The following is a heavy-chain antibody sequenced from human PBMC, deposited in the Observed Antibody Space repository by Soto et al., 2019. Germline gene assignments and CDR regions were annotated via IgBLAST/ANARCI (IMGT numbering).Heavy chain of an antibody. V-gene: IGHV1-3*05. D-gene: IGHD6-19*01. CDR1: GYTFTSYA. Sequence: QVQLVQSGAEEKKPGASVKVSCKASGYTFTSYAMHWVRQAPGQRLEWMGWINAGNGNTKYSQKFQGRVTITRDTSASTAYMELSSLRSEDTAVYYCATEGSGWPSPFDYWGQGTLVTVSS. CDR2: INAGNGNT. J-gene: IGHJ4*02. CDR3: ATEGSGWPSPFDY.